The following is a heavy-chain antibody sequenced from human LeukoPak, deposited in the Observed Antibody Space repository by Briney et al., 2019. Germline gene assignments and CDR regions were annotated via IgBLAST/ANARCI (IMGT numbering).Heavy chain of an antibody. CDR3: ARGYDSSGYYRPYYYYMDV. J-gene: IGHJ6*03. V-gene: IGHV4-30-4*01. D-gene: IGHD3-22*01. Sequence: PSQTLSLTCSVSAGSISSGGYYWSWIRQPPGKGLEWIGYIYYSGNTYYNPSLESRVTISVDTSKNQFSLKLSSVTAADTAVYYCARGYDSSGYYRPYYYYMDVWGKGTTVTVSS. CDR2: IYYSGNT. CDR1: AGSISSGGYY.